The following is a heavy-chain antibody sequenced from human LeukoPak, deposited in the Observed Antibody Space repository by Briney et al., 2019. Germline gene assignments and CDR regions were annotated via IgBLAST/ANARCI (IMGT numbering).Heavy chain of an antibody. CDR1: GFSSYTFG. CDR2: FRGDGGST. D-gene: IGHD3-10*01. Sequence: GGSLRLSCAVSGFSSYTFGMSWVRQAPGKGLEWISSFRGDGGSTYYAETVRGRFTISRDKSKNTLYLQMNSLRAEDSAVYFCAKDGYGSGGRWFDPWGRGTLVTVSS. J-gene: IGHJ5*02. V-gene: IGHV3-23*01. CDR3: AKDGYGSGGRWFDP.